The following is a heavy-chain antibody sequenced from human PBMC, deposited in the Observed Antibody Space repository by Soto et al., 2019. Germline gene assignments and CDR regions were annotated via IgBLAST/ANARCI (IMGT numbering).Heavy chain of an antibody. Sequence: QVQLVQSGAEVKKPGASVKVSCKASGYTFTNYAMHWVRQAPGQRLEWMGWINAGNGNTKYSQKFQGRVTITRNTSASTAYMELSSLRSEATAVYYCARGGSLYWYFDLWGRGPLVTVSS. CDR3: ARGGSLYWYFDL. CDR1: GYTFTNYA. J-gene: IGHJ2*01. D-gene: IGHD1-26*01. CDR2: INAGNGNT. V-gene: IGHV1-3*01.